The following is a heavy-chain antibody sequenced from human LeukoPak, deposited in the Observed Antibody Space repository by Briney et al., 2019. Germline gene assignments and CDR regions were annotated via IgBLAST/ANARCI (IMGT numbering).Heavy chain of an antibody. D-gene: IGHD3-22*01. V-gene: IGHV4-59*01. CDR2: VYYSGST. CDR1: GGSISSYY. J-gene: IGHJ6*03. CDR3: ARSSEGRYYYDSSGFSYYYYYMDV. Sequence: SETLSLTCIVSGGSISSYYWSWIRQPPGKGLEWIGYVYYSGSTNYNPSLRSRVTISVDTSKNQFSLKLSSVTAADTAVYYCARSSEGRYYYDSSGFSYYYYYMDVWGKGTTVTISS.